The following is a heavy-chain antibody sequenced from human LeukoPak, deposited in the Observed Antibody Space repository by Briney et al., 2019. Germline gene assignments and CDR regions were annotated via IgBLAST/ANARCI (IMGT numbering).Heavy chain of an antibody. D-gene: IGHD5-24*01. J-gene: IGHJ4*02. CDR1: GGSITPYY. V-gene: IGHV4-34*01. Sequence: SETLSLTCTVSGGSITPYYWSWIRQSPGKGLEWIGETHYSGATKYNPSFRSRVTISVDTSKDQLSLELKSVTAADTAVYYCARHGGFYFDHWGQGTLVTVFS. CDR3: ARHGGFYFDH. CDR2: THYSGAT.